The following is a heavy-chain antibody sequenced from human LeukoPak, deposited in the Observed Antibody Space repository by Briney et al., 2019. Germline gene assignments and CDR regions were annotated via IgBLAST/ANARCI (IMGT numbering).Heavy chain of an antibody. CDR3: ARVPHPYYYDSSGLDY. Sequence: ASVKVSCKASGYTFTSYGISWVRQAPGQGLEWMGWISAYNGNTNYAQKVQGRVTMTTDTSTSTAYMELRSLRSDDTAVYYCARVPHPYYYDSSGLDYWGQGTLVTVSS. J-gene: IGHJ4*02. CDR1: GYTFTSYG. V-gene: IGHV1-18*01. D-gene: IGHD3-22*01. CDR2: ISAYNGNT.